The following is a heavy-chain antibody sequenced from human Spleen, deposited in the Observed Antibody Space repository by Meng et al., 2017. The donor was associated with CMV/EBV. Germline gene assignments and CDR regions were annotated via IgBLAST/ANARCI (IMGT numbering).Heavy chain of an antibody. CDR1: GYTFIGYY. D-gene: IGHD1-26*01. Sequence: ASVKVSCKASGYTFIGYYMHWMRQAPGQGLEWMGWINPNSGGTDHAQKFQGRVTMTRDTSISTVYMELSRLRSDDTAVYYCARTQVPAHSGSYRYYYYYAMDVWGQGTTVTVSS. J-gene: IGHJ6*02. CDR3: ARTQVPAHSGSYRYYYYYAMDV. CDR2: INPNSGGT. V-gene: IGHV1-2*02.